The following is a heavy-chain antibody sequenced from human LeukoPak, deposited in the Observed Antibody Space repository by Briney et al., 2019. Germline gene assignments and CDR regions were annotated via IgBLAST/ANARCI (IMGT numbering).Heavy chain of an antibody. D-gene: IGHD3-22*01. CDR2: IIPMIATA. J-gene: IGHJ4*02. CDR3: ARGAGWLYD. CDR1: EDTLRNVA. Sequence: ASVKVSCKTTEDTLRNVAFSWVRQAPGQGLEWLGGIIPMIATASYSQRFQGRVSINADKSTNTVYMELSSLKLEDTAVYYCARGAGWLYDWGQGTLVIVSS. V-gene: IGHV1-69*06.